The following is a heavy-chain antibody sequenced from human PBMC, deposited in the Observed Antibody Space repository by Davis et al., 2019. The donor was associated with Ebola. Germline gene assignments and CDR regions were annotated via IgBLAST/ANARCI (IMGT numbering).Heavy chain of an antibody. V-gene: IGHV3-7*03. CDR1: GFIVSSKY. J-gene: IGHJ4*02. Sequence: GESLKISCAASGFIVSSKYMSWVRQAPGKGLEWVANIKQDGSEKYYVDSVKGRFTISRDNAKNSLYLQMNSLRAEDTAVYYCARDGIKWLVPVWGQGTLVTVSS. CDR3: ARDGIKWLVPV. CDR2: IKQDGSEK. D-gene: IGHD6-19*01.